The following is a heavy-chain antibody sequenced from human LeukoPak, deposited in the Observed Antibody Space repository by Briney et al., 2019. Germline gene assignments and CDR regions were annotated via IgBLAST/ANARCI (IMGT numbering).Heavy chain of an antibody. CDR2: MNPNSGNT. Sequence: ASVKVSCKASGYTFTSYDINWVGQATGQGLEWMGWMNPNSGNTGYPQKFQGRVTMTRNTSISTAYMDLSSLRSEDTAVYYCARGYIAVAGLDAFDIWGQGTMVTVSS. V-gene: IGHV1-8*01. CDR3: ARGYIAVAGLDAFDI. J-gene: IGHJ3*02. D-gene: IGHD6-19*01. CDR1: GYTFTSYD.